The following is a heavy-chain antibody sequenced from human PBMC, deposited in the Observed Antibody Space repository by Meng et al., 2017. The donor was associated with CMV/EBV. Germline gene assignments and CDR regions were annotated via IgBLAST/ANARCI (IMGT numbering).Heavy chain of an antibody. CDR3: ASRSVRITIFGVAHDAFDI. J-gene: IGHJ3*02. CDR2: IYSGGST. V-gene: IGHV3-66*02. D-gene: IGHD3-3*01. Sequence: GGSLRLSCAASGFTVSSNYMSWVHQAPGKGLEWVSVIYSGGSTYYADSVKGRFTISRDNSKNTLYLQMNSLRAEDTAVYYCASRSVRITIFGVAHDAFDIWGQGTMVTVSS. CDR1: GFTVSSNY.